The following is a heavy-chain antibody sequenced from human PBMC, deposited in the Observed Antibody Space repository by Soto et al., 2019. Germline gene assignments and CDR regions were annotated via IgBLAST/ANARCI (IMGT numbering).Heavy chain of an antibody. D-gene: IGHD2-21*01. CDR1: GFTFSSYA. J-gene: IGHJ4*01. CDR3: AREYCGGDCYFDD. CDR2: IWYDGSNK. V-gene: IGHV3-33*01. Sequence: VQLVESGGGVVQPGRSLRLSCAASGFTFSSYAMHWVRQAPGKGLEWVAVIWYDGSNKYYGDSVQGRFTISRDNSKNSLYLQMNSLGAEDTAMYYCAREYCGGDCYFDDWGHGTLVTVSS.